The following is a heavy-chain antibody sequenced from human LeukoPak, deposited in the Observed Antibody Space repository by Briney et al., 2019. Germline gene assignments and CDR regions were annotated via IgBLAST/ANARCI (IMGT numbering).Heavy chain of an antibody. CDR3: AKDPGYQVVYCFDY. V-gene: IGHV3-23*01. CDR2: ISGSGGST. J-gene: IGHJ4*02. D-gene: IGHD2-2*01. Sequence: GGSLRLSCAASGFTFSSYSMSWVRQAPGKGLEWVSGISGSGGSTDYADSVKGRFTISRDDSKNTLYLQMNSLRVEDTAVYYCAKDPGYQVVYCFDYWGQGTLVTVSP. CDR1: GFTFSSYS.